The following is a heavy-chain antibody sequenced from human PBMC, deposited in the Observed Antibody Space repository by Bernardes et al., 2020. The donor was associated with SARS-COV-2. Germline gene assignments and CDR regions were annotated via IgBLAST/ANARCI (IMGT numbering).Heavy chain of an antibody. V-gene: IGHV3-33*01. CDR1: GFTFSSYG. CDR3: ARDDYGGNSGNFQH. D-gene: IGHD4-17*01. CDR2: IWYDGSNK. Sequence: GGSLRLSCAASGFTFSSYGMHWVRQAPGKGLEWVAVIWYDGSNKYYADSVEGRFTISRDNSKNTLYLQMNSLRAEDTAVYYCARDDYGGNSGNFQHWGQGTLVTVSS. J-gene: IGHJ1*01.